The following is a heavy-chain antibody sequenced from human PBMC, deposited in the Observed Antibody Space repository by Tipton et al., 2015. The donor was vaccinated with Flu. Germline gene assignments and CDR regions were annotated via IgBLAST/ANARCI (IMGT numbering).Heavy chain of an antibody. Sequence: LRLSCAASGFTFSDYYMSWIRQAPGKGLEWIGSIYYSGRTYYNPSLKSRVTMSVDTSKNQFSLKLNSVTAADTAVYYCARLSYYDVDLKNFYFEDWGQGTLVTVSS. J-gene: IGHJ4*02. CDR3: ARLSYYDVDLKNFYFED. CDR2: IYYSGRT. CDR1: GFTFSDYY. D-gene: IGHD3-10*02. V-gene: IGHV4-39*01.